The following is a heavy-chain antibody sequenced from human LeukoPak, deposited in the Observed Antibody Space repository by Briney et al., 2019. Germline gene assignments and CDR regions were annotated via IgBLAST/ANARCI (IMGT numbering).Heavy chain of an antibody. D-gene: IGHD1-1*01. Sequence: SETLSLTCAVYGGSFSGYYWSWIRQPPGKGLEWIGEINHSGSTNYNPSLKSRVTISVDTSKNQFSLKLSSVTAADTAVYYCARELEPFRFDPWGQGTLVTVSS. J-gene: IGHJ5*02. V-gene: IGHV4-34*01. CDR1: GGSFSGYY. CDR2: INHSGST. CDR3: ARELEPFRFDP.